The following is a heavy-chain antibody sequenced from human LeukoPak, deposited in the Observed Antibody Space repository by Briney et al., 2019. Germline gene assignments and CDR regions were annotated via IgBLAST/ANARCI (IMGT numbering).Heavy chain of an antibody. CDR2: IYYSGST. J-gene: IGHJ4*02. Sequence: SETLSLTCTVSGGSISIIRHYWGWIRQPPGKGLEWIGSIYYSGSTYYNSSLKSRVTISVDTSKNQFSLQLNSVTPEDTAVYYCARAKGRSPLFDYWGQGTLVTVSS. CDR3: ARAKGRSPLFDY. CDR1: GGSISIIRHY. D-gene: IGHD4/OR15-4a*01. V-gene: IGHV4-39*01.